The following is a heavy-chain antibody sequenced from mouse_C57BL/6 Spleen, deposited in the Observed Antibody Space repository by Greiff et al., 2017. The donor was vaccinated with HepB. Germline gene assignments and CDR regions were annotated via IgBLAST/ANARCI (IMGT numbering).Heavy chain of an antibody. V-gene: IGHV1-52*01. Sequence: QVQLQQPGAELVRPGSSVKLSCKASGYTFTSYWMHWVKQRPIQGLEWIGNIDPSDSETHYNQKFKDKATLTVDKSSSTAYMQLSSLTSEDSAVYYCAREEGVLSYVDYWGQGTTLTVSS. CDR2: IDPSDSET. CDR1: GYTFTSYW. J-gene: IGHJ2*01. D-gene: IGHD1-1*01. CDR3: AREEGVLSYVDY.